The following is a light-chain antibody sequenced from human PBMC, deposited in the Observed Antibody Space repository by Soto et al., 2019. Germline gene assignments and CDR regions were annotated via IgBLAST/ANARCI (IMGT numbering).Light chain of an antibody. Sequence: DIQMTQSPSSLSASVGDRVTITCQASQDISNYLNWYQQKPGKAPKLLIYDASNLETGVPSRFSGSGSGTDFTFAISSLQSEGIATNYCQQYDNLPYTFGQGTKLEIK. CDR2: DAS. CDR1: QDISNY. CDR3: QQYDNLPYT. J-gene: IGKJ2*01. V-gene: IGKV1-33*01.